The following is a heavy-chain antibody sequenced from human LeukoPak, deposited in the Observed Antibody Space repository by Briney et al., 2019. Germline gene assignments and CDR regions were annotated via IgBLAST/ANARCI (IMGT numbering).Heavy chain of an antibody. CDR1: GFAFSNYG. D-gene: IGHD3-10*01. CDR2: ITGSGGTT. Sequence: SGGSLRLSCAASGFAFSNYGMNWVRQAPGRGLEWVSGITGSGGTTYYADSVKGRFTISRDNVKNSLYLQMNSLRAEDTAVYYCARIPSYYYGSGSYQFDYWGQGTLVTVSS. CDR3: ARIPSYYYGSGSYQFDY. J-gene: IGHJ4*02. V-gene: IGHV3-23*01.